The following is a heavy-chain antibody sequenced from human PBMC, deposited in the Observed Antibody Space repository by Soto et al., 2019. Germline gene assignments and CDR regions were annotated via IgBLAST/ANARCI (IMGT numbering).Heavy chain of an antibody. V-gene: IGHV1-69*01. CDR1: GGTFSTYA. J-gene: IGHJ3*02. CDR3: AREIFVVIISGGRDAFDI. CDR2: NIPIFGTA. D-gene: IGHD3-3*01. Sequence: QVQLVQSGAEVKKPGSSVKVSCKASGGTFSTYAISWVRQAPGQGLEWMGGNIPIFGTAKYAQKFQGRVTITADESTSTAYMELSSLRSEDTAVYYCAREIFVVIISGGRDAFDIWGQGTMVTVSS.